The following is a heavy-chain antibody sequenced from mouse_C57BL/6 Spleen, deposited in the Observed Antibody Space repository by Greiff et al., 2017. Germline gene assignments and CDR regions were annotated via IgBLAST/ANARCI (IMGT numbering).Heavy chain of an antibody. J-gene: IGHJ4*01. D-gene: IGHD1-1*01. V-gene: IGHV1-80*01. Sequence: QVHVKQSGAELVKPGASVKISCKASGYAFSSYWMNWVKQRPGKGLEWIGQIYPGDGDTNYNGKFKGKATLTADKSSSTAYMQLSSLTSEDSAVYFCARAPPITTVVAKAMDYWGQGTSVTVSS. CDR3: ARAPPITTVVAKAMDY. CDR1: GYAFSSYW. CDR2: IYPGDGDT.